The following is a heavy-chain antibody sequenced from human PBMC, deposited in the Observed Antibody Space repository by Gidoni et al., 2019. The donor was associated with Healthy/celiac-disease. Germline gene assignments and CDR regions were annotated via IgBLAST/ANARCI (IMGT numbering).Heavy chain of an antibody. CDR3: AKFGLRDLRLSPWGSYYIGGFDY. V-gene: IGHV3-23*01. J-gene: IGHJ4*02. Sequence: EVQLLESGGGLVQPGGSLSLACAAPGFPFSTYALSWARQAPGKGLEWGSASSGSGGSTYYADSVKGRFTISRDNSKNTLYLQMNSLRAEDTAVYYCAKFGLRDLRLSPWGSYYIGGFDYWGQGTLVTVSS. CDR1: GFPFSTYA. D-gene: IGHD1-26*01. CDR2: SSGSGGST.